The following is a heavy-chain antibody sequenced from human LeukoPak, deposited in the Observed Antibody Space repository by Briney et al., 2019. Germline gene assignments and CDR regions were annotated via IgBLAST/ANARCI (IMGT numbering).Heavy chain of an antibody. CDR3: ASEDPGLGYCSGGSCYLGFGAFDI. D-gene: IGHD2-15*01. Sequence: SETLSLTCTVSGGSISSSKYYWSWIRQHPGKGLEWIGYIYYSGSTYYNPSLKSRVTISVDTSKNQFSLRLSSVTAADTAVYYCASEDPGLGYCSGGSCYLGFGAFDIWGQGTMVTVSS. V-gene: IGHV4-31*03. CDR2: IYYSGST. J-gene: IGHJ3*02. CDR1: GGSISSSKYY.